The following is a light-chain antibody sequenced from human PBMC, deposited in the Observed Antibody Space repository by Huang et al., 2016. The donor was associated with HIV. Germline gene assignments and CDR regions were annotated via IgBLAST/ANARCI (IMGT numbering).Light chain of an antibody. J-gene: IGKJ4*01. CDR3: QQYNNWPPLT. CDR2: GAS. Sequence: EIVMTQSPATLSVSPGERATLSCRASQSVSSNLAWYQQKPGQAPRRLMYGASTRATGIPARFSGSGSGTEFTLTISSLQSEDIAVYYCQQYNNWPPLTFGGGTKVEIK. CDR1: QSVSSN. V-gene: IGKV3-15*01.